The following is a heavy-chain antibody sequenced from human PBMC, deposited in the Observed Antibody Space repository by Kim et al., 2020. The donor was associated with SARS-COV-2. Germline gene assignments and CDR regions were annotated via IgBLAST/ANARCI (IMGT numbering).Heavy chain of an antibody. CDR3: TRDNRVVDHYFDY. D-gene: IGHD2-2*01. CDR1: GFTFGAYA. V-gene: IGHV3-49*04. CDR2: IRSKAYGGTT. J-gene: IGHJ4*02. Sequence: GGSLRLSCTASGFTFGAYAMSWVRQAPGKGLEWVGFIRSKAYGGTTEYAASVKGRFTISRDDSKSIAYLQMNSLKTEDTAVYYCTRDNRVVDHYFDYWGQGTLVTVSA.